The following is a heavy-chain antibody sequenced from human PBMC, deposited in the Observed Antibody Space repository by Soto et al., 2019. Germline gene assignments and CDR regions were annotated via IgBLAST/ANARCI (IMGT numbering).Heavy chain of an antibody. CDR3: ARARGARYFDY. CDR2: IYYSGST. D-gene: IGHD2-15*01. CDR1: GGSISSGDYY. J-gene: IGHJ4*02. V-gene: IGHV4-30-4*01. Sequence: QVQLQESGPGLVKPSQTLSLTCTVSGGSISSGDYYWSWIRQPPGKGLEWIGYIYYSGSTYYNPSRKSRVTISVATSMNPFPLKLRSVTAADTAVYYCARARGARYFDYWGQGTLVTVSS.